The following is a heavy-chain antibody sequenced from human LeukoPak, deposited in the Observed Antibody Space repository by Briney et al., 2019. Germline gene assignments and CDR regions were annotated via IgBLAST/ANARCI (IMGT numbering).Heavy chain of an antibody. CDR2: INPSGGST. CDR3: AGYTGSYYYYGMDV. J-gene: IGHJ6*02. D-gene: IGHD3-10*01. CDR1: GYTFTSYY. V-gene: IGHV1-46*01. Sequence: GASVKVSCKASGYTFTSYYMHWVRQAPGQGLEWMGIINPSGGSTSYAQKFQGRVTITADESTSTAYMELSSLRSEDTAVYYCAGYTGSYYYYGMDVWGQGTTVTVSS.